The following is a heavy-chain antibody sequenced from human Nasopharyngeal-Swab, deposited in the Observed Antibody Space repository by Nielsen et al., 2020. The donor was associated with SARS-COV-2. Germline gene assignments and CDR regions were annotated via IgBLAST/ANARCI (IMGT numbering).Heavy chain of an antibody. CDR3: ARDFSAPLLAFYYYYGMDV. V-gene: IGHV3-7*01. J-gene: IGHJ6*02. CDR2: IKQDGSEK. D-gene: IGHD2-15*01. Sequence: GESLKISCAASGFTFSSYSMNWVRQAPGKGLEWVANIKQDGSEKYYVDSVKGRFTISRDNAKNSLYLQMNSLRAEDTAVYYCARDFSAPLLAFYYYYGMDVWGQGTTVTVSS. CDR1: GFTFSSYS.